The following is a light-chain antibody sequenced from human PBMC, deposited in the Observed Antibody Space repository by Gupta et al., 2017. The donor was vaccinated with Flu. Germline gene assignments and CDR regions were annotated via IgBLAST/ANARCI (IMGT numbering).Light chain of an antibody. CDR3: CSYAGRYTYV. V-gene: IGLV2-11*01. CDR1: SSDVGGYNY. Sequence: SVTISCTGTSSDVGGYNYVSWYQQHPGKAPNLMIYDVTNRPAGVPDRFSGSKSGNTASLTISGLKAEDEADYYCCSYAGRYTYVFGSGTKVTVL. J-gene: IGLJ1*01. CDR2: DVT.